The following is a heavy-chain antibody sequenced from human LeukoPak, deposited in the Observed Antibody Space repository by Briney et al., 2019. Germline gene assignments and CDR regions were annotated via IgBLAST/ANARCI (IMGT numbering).Heavy chain of an antibody. Sequence: SETLSLTCSVSGASIISYYWAWFRQPPGKELEWIGYIHHTGNTNSNPSLKSRVFMSVDTSKNQFSLRLSDMSAADTAVYYCARGLRQELFTGWFDPWGQGTLVTVSS. D-gene: IGHD6-13*01. CDR1: GASIISYY. CDR3: ARGLRQELFTGWFDP. V-gene: IGHV4-59*01. CDR2: IHHTGNT. J-gene: IGHJ5*02.